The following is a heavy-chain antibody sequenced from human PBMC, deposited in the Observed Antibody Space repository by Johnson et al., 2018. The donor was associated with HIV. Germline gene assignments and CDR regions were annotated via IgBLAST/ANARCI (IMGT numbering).Heavy chain of an antibody. CDR2: IKQDGSEK. J-gene: IGHJ3*02. D-gene: IGHD3-9*01. CDR1: GFTFSSYW. CDR3: ARDYPRVAFDWYGGGDAFDI. Sequence: VQLVESGGGLVQPGGSLRLSCAVSGFTFSSYWMSWVRQAPGKGLEWVANIKQDGSEKHYVDSVKGRFIISRDNAKNSLYLQMNSLRAEDTAVYYCARDYPRVAFDWYGGGDAFDIWGQGTMVTVSS. V-gene: IGHV3-7*05.